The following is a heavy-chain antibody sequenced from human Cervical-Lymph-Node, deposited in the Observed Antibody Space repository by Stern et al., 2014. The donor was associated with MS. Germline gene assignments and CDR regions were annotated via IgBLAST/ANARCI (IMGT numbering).Heavy chain of an antibody. CDR2: ISWNSGSI. CDR1: GFPFDDYA. CDR3: AKDRAAAGPDAFDI. J-gene: IGHJ3*02. Sequence: EVQLVESGGGLVQPGRSLRLSCAASGFPFDDYAMHWVRQAPGNGLEWVSGISWNSGSIDYADSVKGRFTISRDNAKNSLYLHMNSLRTEDTALYYCAKDRAAAGPDAFDIWGQGTMVTVSS. D-gene: IGHD6-13*01. V-gene: IGHV3-9*01.